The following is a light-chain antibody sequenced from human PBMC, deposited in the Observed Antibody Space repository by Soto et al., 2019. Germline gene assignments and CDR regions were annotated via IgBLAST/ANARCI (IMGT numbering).Light chain of an antibody. CDR3: QQYSMSPLT. CDR2: GAS. CDR1: QTISNNY. J-gene: IGKJ2*01. Sequence: EIVLTQSPGTLSLSPGERATLSCRTSQTISNNYLAWYQQKPGQAPRLLIYGASSRTTGIPDRFSGSGSGTHFTLTISRLEPEDFAVYFCQQYSMSPLTFGQGTKLEIK. V-gene: IGKV3-20*01.